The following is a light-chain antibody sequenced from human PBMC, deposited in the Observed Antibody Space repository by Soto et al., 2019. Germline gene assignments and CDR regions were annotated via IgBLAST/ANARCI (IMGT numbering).Light chain of an antibody. CDR2: GAS. Sequence: EIVMTQSPATLSVSPGERATLSCRASQSDSSNLAWYQQKPGQAPRLLIYGASTRATGIPARFSGSGSGTEFTLTISSLQFEDFAVYYCLQYNNWPGTFGQGTRLEIK. CDR3: LQYNNWPGT. CDR1: QSDSSN. V-gene: IGKV3-15*01. J-gene: IGKJ5*01.